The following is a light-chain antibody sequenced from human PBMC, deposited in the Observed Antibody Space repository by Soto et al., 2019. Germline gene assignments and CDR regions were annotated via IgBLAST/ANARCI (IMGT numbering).Light chain of an antibody. V-gene: IGKV3-20*01. CDR1: QTVSSGY. Sequence: EIVLTQSPGTLSLSPGERATLSCWASQTVSSGYLAWYQQKPGQAPRLLIYGASSRAAGIPARFSGGGSGTDFPTTSSRLDPEYVAVYYCQHYSSSRTFGQGTKLEIK. J-gene: IGKJ2*02. CDR3: QHYSSSRT. CDR2: GAS.